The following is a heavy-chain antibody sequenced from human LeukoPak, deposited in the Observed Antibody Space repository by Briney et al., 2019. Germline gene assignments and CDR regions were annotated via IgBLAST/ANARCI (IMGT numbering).Heavy chain of an antibody. CDR3: AREGYSSSFSYYFDY. CDR1: GGSISSYY. J-gene: IGHJ4*02. Sequence: SETLSLTCTVSGGSISSYYWGWIRQPPGEGLEWIGSIYYSGSTYYNPSLKSRVTISVDTSKNQFSLKLSSVTAADTAVYYCAREGYSSSFSYYFDYWGQGTLVTVSS. V-gene: IGHV4-39*07. D-gene: IGHD6-13*01. CDR2: IYYSGST.